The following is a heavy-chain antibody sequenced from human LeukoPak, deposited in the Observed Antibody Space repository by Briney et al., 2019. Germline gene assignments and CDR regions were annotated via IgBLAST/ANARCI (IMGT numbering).Heavy chain of an antibody. CDR2: IYYSGRT. Sequence: SETLSLTCTVSGGSISSSSYYWGWIRQPPGKGLEWIGSIYYSGRTYYNPSLKSRVTISVDTSKNQFSLKLSSVTAADTAVYYCARGPPSSSWPYYYYYYMDVWGKGTAVTISS. J-gene: IGHJ6*03. V-gene: IGHV4-39*07. CDR1: GGSISSSSYY. D-gene: IGHD6-13*01. CDR3: ARGPPSSSWPYYYYYYMDV.